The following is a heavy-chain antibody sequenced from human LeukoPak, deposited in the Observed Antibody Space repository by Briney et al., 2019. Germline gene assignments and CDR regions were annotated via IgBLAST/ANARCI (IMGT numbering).Heavy chain of an antibody. V-gene: IGHV3-21*01. CDR3: ARGGRGTIIMIVVAALDY. Sequence: PGGSLRLSCAASGFTFSSYSMNWVRQAPGKGLEWASSISSSGNYIYYADSVKGRFTISRDNARNSLYLQMNSLRAEDTAVYYCARGGRGTIIMIVVAALDYWGQGTLVTVSS. J-gene: IGHJ4*02. D-gene: IGHD3-22*01. CDR1: GFTFSSYS. CDR2: ISSSGNYI.